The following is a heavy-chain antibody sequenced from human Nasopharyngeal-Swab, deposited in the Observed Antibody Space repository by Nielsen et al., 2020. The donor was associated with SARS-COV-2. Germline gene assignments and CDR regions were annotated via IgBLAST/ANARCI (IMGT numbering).Heavy chain of an antibody. CDR3: AEDRYRLNYYDSSLDAFDI. J-gene: IGHJ3*02. CDR1: GFTFDDYA. Sequence: GGSLRLSCAASGFTFDDYAMHWVRQAPGKGLEWVSGISWNSGRIGYADSVKGRFTISRDNAKNSLYLQMNSLRAEDTALYYCAEDRYRLNYYDSSLDAFDIWGQGTMVTVSS. V-gene: IGHV3-9*01. CDR2: ISWNSGRI. D-gene: IGHD3-22*01.